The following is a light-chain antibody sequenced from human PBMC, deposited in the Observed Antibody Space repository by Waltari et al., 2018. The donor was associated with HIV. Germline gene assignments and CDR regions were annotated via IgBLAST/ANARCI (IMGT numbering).Light chain of an antibody. V-gene: IGLV3-25*02. CDR2: KDD. CDR3: AAWDDSLSGLYV. CDR1: ALSKQY. J-gene: IGLJ1*01. Sequence: SYELAQPPSISVSPGQTATITCSGNALSKQYGCWYQKKPGRAPIWLISKDDGRPSGVPDRFAGSKSGTPASLAISGLRSDDEADYYCAAWDDSLSGLYVFGTGTKVTVL.